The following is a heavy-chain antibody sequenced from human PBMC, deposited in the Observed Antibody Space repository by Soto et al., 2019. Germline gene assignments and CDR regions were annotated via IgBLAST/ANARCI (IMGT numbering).Heavy chain of an antibody. CDR2: ISGSGFKK. CDR1: GFTVNNHA. CDR3: AKNQGVELVPLATVDWFDP. J-gene: IGHJ5*02. D-gene: IGHD1-26*01. V-gene: IGHV3-23*01. Sequence: GGPLRLSCAASGFTVNNHAMSWVRQAPGKGLEWISSISGSGFKKYYADSMKGRFTISRDNSKSTVYLELNNLSAEDTAVYHCAKNQGVELVPLATVDWFDPWGQGSVVTVSS.